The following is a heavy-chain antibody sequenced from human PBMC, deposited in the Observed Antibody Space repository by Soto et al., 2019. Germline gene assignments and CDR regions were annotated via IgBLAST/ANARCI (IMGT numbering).Heavy chain of an antibody. J-gene: IGHJ5*02. CDR1: GFTFSSYS. CDR2: ISSSRRTI. CDR3: AREIPSRGAGWFDP. Sequence: EVQLVESGGGLVQPGGSLRLSCAASGFTFSSYSMNWVRQAPGKGLEWVSYISSSRRTIYYADSVKGRFTISRDNAKNSLYLQMNSLRDEDTAVYYCAREIPSRGAGWFDPWGQGTLVTVSS. V-gene: IGHV3-48*02. D-gene: IGHD3-10*01.